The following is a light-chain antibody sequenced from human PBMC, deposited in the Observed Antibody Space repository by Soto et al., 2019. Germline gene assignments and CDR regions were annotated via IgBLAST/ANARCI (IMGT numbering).Light chain of an antibody. CDR1: SSDVGGYNY. J-gene: IGLJ3*02. V-gene: IGLV2-14*01. CDR3: SSYTSSSTHWV. CDR2: EVS. Sequence: QSALTQPASVSGSPGQSITISCTGTSSDVGGYNYVSWYQQHPGKAPKFMIYEVSNRPSGVSNRFSGSKSGNTASLTISGRQAADEADYYCSSYTSSSTHWVFGGGTKLTVL.